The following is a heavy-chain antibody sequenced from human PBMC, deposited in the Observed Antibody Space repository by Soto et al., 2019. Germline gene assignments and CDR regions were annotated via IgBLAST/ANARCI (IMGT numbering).Heavy chain of an antibody. V-gene: IGHV4-59*01. Sequence: QVQLQESGPGLVKPSETLALTCTVSGGSISSDSWSWIRQPPGKRLEWIGYVYYNGVTKYNPSLKSRVTISVDTSQNRFSLKLNSVTAVDTAIYYCARRSRSSSGWYYLDYWGQGTLVTVSS. CDR2: VYYNGVT. D-gene: IGHD6-19*01. CDR1: GGSISSDS. J-gene: IGHJ4*02. CDR3: ARRSRSSSGWYYLDY.